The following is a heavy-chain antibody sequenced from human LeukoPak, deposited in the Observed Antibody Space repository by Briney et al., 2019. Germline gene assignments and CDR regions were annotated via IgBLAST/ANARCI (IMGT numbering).Heavy chain of an antibody. CDR3: AATRGYSGYDLGY. D-gene: IGHD5-12*01. V-gene: IGHV3-21*01. CDR1: GFTFSSYG. J-gene: IGHJ4*02. Sequence: PGGSLRLSCAASGFTFSSYGMHWVRQAPGKGLEGVSSISSSSSYVYYADSVKGRFTISRDNAKNSLYLQMNSLRAEDTAVYYCAATRGYSGYDLGYWGQGTLVTVSS. CDR2: ISSSSSYV.